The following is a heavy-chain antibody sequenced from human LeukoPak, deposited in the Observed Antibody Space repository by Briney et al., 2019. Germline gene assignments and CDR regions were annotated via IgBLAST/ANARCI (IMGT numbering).Heavy chain of an antibody. Sequence: SETLSLTCTVSGASISSGSFYWSWIRQHPGKGLEWIGYIYYSGSTYYNPSLKSRVIISVDTSKNQFSLKLSSLTAADTAVYYCARDSAPSGYYYVGAAYFDYWGQGTLVTVSS. CDR2: IYYSGST. J-gene: IGHJ4*02. CDR3: ARDSAPSGYYYVGAAYFDY. D-gene: IGHD3-22*01. V-gene: IGHV4-31*03. CDR1: GASISSGSFY.